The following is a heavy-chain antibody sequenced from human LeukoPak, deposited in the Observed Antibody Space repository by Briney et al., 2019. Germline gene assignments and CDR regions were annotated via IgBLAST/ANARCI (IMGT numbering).Heavy chain of an antibody. V-gene: IGHV3-23*01. J-gene: IGHJ5*02. D-gene: IGHD3-22*01. Sequence: GGSLRLSCAASGFTFSSYAMSWVRQAPGKGLEWVSAISGSGGSTYYADSVKGRFTISRDNSKNTLYLQINSLRAEDTAVYYCAKDQYSSGYYDWFDPWGQGTLVTVSS. CDR3: AKDQYSSGYYDWFDP. CDR1: GFTFSSYA. CDR2: ISGSGGST.